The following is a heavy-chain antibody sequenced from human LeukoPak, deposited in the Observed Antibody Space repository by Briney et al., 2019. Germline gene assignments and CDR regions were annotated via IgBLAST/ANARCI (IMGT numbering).Heavy chain of an antibody. CDR1: GGSISSGGYY. Sequence: SETLSLTCTVSGGSISSGGYYWSWIRQPPGKGLEWIGYIYYSGSTNYNPSLKSRVTISVDTSKNQFSLKLSSVTAADTAVYYCARDRRVTGMDVWGQGTTVTVSS. CDR2: IYYSGST. D-gene: IGHD2-21*02. J-gene: IGHJ6*02. V-gene: IGHV4-61*08. CDR3: ARDRRVTGMDV.